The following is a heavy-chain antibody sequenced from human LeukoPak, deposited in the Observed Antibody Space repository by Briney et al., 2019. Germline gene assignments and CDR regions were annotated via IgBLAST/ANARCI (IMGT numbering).Heavy chain of an antibody. Sequence: PGGSLRLSCAASGFTFSTYDMHWVRQAPGKGLDWVAVISYDGSNKYYADSVKGRFTISRDNSKNTLYLQINSLRAEDTAVYYCAKSLPRVREYYSGLDYWGQGTLVTVSS. CDR3: AKSLPRVREYYSGLDY. CDR1: GFTFSTYD. D-gene: IGHD3-10*01. J-gene: IGHJ4*02. CDR2: ISYDGSNK. V-gene: IGHV3-30*18.